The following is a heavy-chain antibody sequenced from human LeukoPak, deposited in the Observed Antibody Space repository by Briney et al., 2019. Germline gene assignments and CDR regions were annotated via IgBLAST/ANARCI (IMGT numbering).Heavy chain of an antibody. V-gene: IGHV6-1*01. CDR1: GDSFSSINGA. CDR2: TYYRSKWYS. Sequence: SQTLSLTCALSGDSFSSINGAWNWVRQSPSRGLEWLVRTYYRSKWYSDYAVPIQGRISINPDTSKSQFTLHLFSVTPDDTAVYYCARDVAATGWYTFDYWGQGTRVTVSS. CDR3: ARDVAATGWYTFDY. J-gene: IGHJ4*02. D-gene: IGHD6-19*01.